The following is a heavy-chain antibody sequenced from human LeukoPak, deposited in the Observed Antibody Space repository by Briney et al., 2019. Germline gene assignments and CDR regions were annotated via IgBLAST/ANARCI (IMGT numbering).Heavy chain of an antibody. V-gene: IGHV3-30*02. CDR1: GFSFSSYA. D-gene: IGHD3-22*01. CDR2: MQYDGGEI. J-gene: IGHJ4*02. CDR3: AAPGDSSGYYPVD. Sequence: GGSLRLSCAASGFSFSSYAMNWVRQAPGKGLEWVAFMQYDGGEIYYADSVKGRFTISRDNSKNTLYLQMNSLKGDDTAMYYCAAPGDSSGYYPVDWGQGTLVTVSS.